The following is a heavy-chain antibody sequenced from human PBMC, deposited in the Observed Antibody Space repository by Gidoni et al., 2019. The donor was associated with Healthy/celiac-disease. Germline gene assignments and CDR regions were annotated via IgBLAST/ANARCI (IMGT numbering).Heavy chain of an antibody. D-gene: IGHD2-15*01. CDR1: GYSFPSYW. V-gene: IGHV5-10-1*03. J-gene: IGHJ3*02. CDR2: IDPSESDN. CDR3: ARQPPLGGSLDAFDI. Sequence: EVQLLQSGAEVKKPGESLRISCKGSGYSFPSYWISWVSQMPGKGLEWMGRIDPSESDNNYSPSFQGHVTIAADKSISTAYLKWSSLKASDTAMYYCARQPPLGGSLDAFDIWGQGTMVTVSS.